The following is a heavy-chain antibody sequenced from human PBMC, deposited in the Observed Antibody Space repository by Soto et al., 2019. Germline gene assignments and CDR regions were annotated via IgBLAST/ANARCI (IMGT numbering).Heavy chain of an antibody. CDR3: ARVGIGYDFWSGYYPYYYGMDV. CDR2: IYYSGST. CDR1: GGSISSYY. V-gene: IGHV4-59*01. Sequence: PSETLSLTCTVSGGSISSYYWSWIRQPPGKGLEWIGYIYYSGSTNYNPSLKSRVTISVDTSKNQFSLKLSSVTAADTAVYYCARVGIGYDFWSGYYPYYYGMDVWGQGTTVTVSS. D-gene: IGHD3-3*01. J-gene: IGHJ6*02.